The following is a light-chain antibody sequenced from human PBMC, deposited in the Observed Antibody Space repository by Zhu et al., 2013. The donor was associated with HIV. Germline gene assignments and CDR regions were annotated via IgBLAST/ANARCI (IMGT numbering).Light chain of an antibody. J-gene: IGKJ1*01. Sequence: DIQMTQSPSSLSASVGDRVTITCRASQDIGKYLAWYQQRPGKAPELLVYAASSLQSGVPSRFSGSGSGTEFTLTISSLQPEDFATYLCLQHGSYPWTFGQGTRVEIK. CDR1: QDIGKY. CDR2: AAS. V-gene: IGKV1-17*01. CDR3: LQHGSYPWT.